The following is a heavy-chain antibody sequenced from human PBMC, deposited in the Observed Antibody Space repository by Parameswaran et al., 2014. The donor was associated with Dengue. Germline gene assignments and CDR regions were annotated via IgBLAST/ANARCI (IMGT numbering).Heavy chain of an antibody. CDR3: ARVGSSWYYFEY. V-gene: IGHV1-46*01. CDR2: INPSAGGT. D-gene: IGHD6-13*01. Sequence: WVRQAPGQGLEWVGVINPSAGGTSYAHKFQGRVTMTRDTSTSTVYMELSSLTSEDTAVYYCARVGSSWYYFEYWGQGTLVTVSS. J-gene: IGHJ4*02.